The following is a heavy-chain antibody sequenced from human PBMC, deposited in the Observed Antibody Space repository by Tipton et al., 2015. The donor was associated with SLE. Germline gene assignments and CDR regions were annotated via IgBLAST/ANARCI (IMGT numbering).Heavy chain of an antibody. J-gene: IGHJ4*02. V-gene: IGHV4-59*02. Sequence: LRLSCAASGFTVSSNYWSWIRQPPGKGLEWIGHIYYSGSTNYNPSLKSRVTISVDTSKNQFSLKLSSVTAADTAVYYCARKEAAAAFDYWGQGTLVTVSS. CDR2: IYYSGST. CDR3: ARKEAAAAFDY. D-gene: IGHD6-13*01. CDR1: GFTVSSNY.